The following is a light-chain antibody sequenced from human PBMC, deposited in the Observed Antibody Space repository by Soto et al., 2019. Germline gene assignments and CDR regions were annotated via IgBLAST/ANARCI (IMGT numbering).Light chain of an antibody. J-gene: IGLJ1*01. Sequence: QSALTQPHSVSGSPGQSVTISCTGTSSDVGGYNYVSWYQHHPGKAPKLIIYDVRERPSGVPDRFSGSKSGNTGNTASLTISGLQAEDEADYYCCSYAGSYTHVFGSGTKVTVL. CDR3: CSYAGSYTHV. CDR1: SSDVGGYNY. CDR2: DVR. V-gene: IGLV2-11*01.